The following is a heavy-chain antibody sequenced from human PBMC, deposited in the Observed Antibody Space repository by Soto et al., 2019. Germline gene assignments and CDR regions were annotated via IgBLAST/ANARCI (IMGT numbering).Heavy chain of an antibody. CDR3: AMFHTRDYPIYF. D-gene: IGHD3-9*01. CDR2: IYYSGST. V-gene: IGHV4-61*01. Sequence: KPSEGLSPSFTVSGGPVSIGSYYWRSIRHPPGKGLEWIGYIYYSGSTNYNPSLRSRVTISGDTSKNQFSMKRNSVTAADTAETYLAMFHTRDYPIYFWAQGTL. CDR1: GGPVSIGSYY. J-gene: IGHJ4*02.